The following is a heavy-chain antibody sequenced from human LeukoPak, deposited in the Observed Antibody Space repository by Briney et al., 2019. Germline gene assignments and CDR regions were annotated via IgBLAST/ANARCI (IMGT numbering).Heavy chain of an antibody. J-gene: IGHJ6*02. CDR1: GGSVSSGSYY. V-gene: IGHV4-61*01. CDR2: IYYSGST. Sequence: PSETLSLTCTVSGGSVSSGSYYWSWIRQPPGKGLEWIGYIYYSGSTNYNPSLKSRVTISVDTSKNQFSLKLSSVTAADTAVYYCARVHDFRPDVWGQGTTVTVSS. CDR3: ARVHDFRPDV. D-gene: IGHD3-3*01.